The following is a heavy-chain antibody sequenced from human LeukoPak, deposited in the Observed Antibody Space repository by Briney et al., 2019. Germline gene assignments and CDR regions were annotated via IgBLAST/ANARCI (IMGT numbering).Heavy chain of an antibody. Sequence: GASVKVTCKASGGTFSSYAISWVRQAPGQGLEWMGGIIPIFGTANYAQKFQGRVTITADESTSTAYMELSSLRSEDTAVCYCARSAAVAGYYYFDYWGQGTLVTVSS. CDR3: ARSAAVAGYYYFDY. J-gene: IGHJ4*02. V-gene: IGHV1-69*13. CDR2: IIPIFGTA. CDR1: GGTFSSYA. D-gene: IGHD6-19*01.